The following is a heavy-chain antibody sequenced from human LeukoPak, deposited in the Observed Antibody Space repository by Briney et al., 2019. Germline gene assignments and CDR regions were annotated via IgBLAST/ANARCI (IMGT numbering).Heavy chain of an antibody. CDR2: IYTSGST. J-gene: IGHJ4*02. CDR3: ARHNVRYFDWLLFDY. CDR1: GCSISSYY. V-gene: IGHV4-4*09. D-gene: IGHD3-9*01. Sequence: SQTLSLTRTVSGCSISSYYWSWIRQHAGEGREWIGYIYTSGSTNYNPSFKSRVTISVDTSNNQFSLKLISVTAADTAVYYCARHNVRYFDWLLFDYWGQGTLVTVSS.